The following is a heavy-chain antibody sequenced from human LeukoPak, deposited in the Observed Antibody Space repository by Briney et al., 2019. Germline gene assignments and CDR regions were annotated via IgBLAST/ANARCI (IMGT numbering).Heavy chain of an antibody. V-gene: IGHV4-31*03. J-gene: IGHJ6*02. CDR2: TYYSGST. CDR1: GGSISSGGYS. CDR3: ARDQVVVVPAATPYYYYGMDV. D-gene: IGHD2-2*01. Sequence: SETLSLTCTVSGGSISSGGYSWSWIRQHPGKGLEWIGYTYYSGSTYYNPSLKSRVTISVDTSKNQFSLKLSSVTAADTAVYYCARDQVVVVPAATPYYYYGMDVWGQGTTVTVSS.